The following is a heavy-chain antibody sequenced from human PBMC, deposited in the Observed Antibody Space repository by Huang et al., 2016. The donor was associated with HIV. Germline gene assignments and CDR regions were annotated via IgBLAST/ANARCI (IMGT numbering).Heavy chain of an antibody. J-gene: IGHJ6*02. CDR3: AKDIGGYCSGGSCYYYGMDV. V-gene: IGHV3-9*01. Sequence: EVQLVESGGGLVQPGRSLRLSCAASGFTFDDYAMPGVRQAPGKGLAWVSGISLNSCSIGYADAVKGRFTISRDNAKNSLYLQMNSLRAEDTALYYCAKDIGGYCSGGSCYYYGMDVWGQGTTVTVSS. CDR2: ISLNSCSI. D-gene: IGHD2-15*01. CDR1: GFTFDDYA.